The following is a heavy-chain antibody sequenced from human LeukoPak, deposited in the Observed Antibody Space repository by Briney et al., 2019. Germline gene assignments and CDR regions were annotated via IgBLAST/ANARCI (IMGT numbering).Heavy chain of an antibody. D-gene: IGHD6-19*01. CDR2: TSATGVPT. CDR1: GFTFSKYA. CDR3: AKGYASAWSALGYFDY. V-gene: IGHV3-23*01. J-gene: IGHJ4*02. Sequence: GGSLRLSCEASGFTFSKYAMSWVRQAPGKGLEWISATSATGVPTYHAESVKGRFSTSRDNSKNTLYVQMNNLRVDDTAVYYCAKGYASAWSALGYFDYWGQGTLVTVSS.